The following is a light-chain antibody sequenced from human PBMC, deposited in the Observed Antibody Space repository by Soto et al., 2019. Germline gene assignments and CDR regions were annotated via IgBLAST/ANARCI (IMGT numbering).Light chain of an antibody. CDR1: RFNIGDNY. J-gene: IGLJ1*01. CDR3: GTWDSSLSAYV. V-gene: IGLV1-51*01. CDR2: DTN. Sequence: QSVLTQPPSVSAAPGQKVTISCSGSRFNIGDNYVSWYQQLPGTAPKLLICDTNKRTSGAPDRVSASKSGTSATLGITGLQTGDEADYYCGTWDSSLSAYVFGTGTKVTVL.